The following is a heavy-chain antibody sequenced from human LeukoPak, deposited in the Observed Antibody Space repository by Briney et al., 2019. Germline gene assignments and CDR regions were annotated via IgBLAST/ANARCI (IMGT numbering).Heavy chain of an antibody. CDR1: GGSISSYY. CDR2: IYTSGST. J-gene: IGHJ1*01. Sequence: PSETLSLTCTVSGGSISSYYWSWIRQPPGKGLEWIGYIYTSGSTNYNPSLKSRVTISVDTSKNQFSLKLSSVTAADTAVYYCARLGPNGVWTFQHWGQGTLVTVSS. CDR3: ARLGPNGVWTFQH. V-gene: IGHV4-4*09. D-gene: IGHD2-8*01.